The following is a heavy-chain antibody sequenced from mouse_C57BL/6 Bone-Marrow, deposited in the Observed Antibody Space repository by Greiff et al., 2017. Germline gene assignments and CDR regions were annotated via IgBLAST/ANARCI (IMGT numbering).Heavy chain of an antibody. CDR2: INPNNGGT. D-gene: IGHD2-1*01. Sequence: VKLMESGPELVKPGASVKMSCKASGYTFTDYNMHWVKQRHGKSLEWIGYINPNNGGTSYNQKFKGKATLTVNKSSSTAYLELRSLTSEDSAVYYCARYGNYGYWGQGTTLTVSS. CDR3: ARYGNYGY. CDR1: GYTFTDYN. J-gene: IGHJ2*01. V-gene: IGHV1-22*01.